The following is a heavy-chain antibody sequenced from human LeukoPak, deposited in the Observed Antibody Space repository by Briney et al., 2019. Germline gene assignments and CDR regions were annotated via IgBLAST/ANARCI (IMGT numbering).Heavy chain of an antibody. CDR1: GFTFSSYG. D-gene: IGHD3-22*01. CDR3: AKDPGGYYDSSGYY. V-gene: IGHV3-30*02. Sequence: PGGSLRLSCAASGFTFSSYGMHWVRQAPGKGLEWVAFIRYDGSNKYYADSVKGRFTISRDNSKNTLYLQMNSLRAEDTAVYYCAKDPGGYYDSSGYYWGQGTLVTVSS. J-gene: IGHJ4*02. CDR2: IRYDGSNK.